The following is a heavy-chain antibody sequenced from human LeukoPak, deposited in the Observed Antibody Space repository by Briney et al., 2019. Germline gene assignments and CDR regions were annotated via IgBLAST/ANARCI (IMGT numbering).Heavy chain of an antibody. V-gene: IGHV1-2*04. J-gene: IGHJ6*02. Sequence: GASVKVSCKASGYTFTAYAMNWVRQAPGQGLEWMGWINPNSGGTNYAQKFQGWVTMTRDTSISTAYMELSRLRSDDTAVYYCARDFGSSWYSYCYYGMDVWGQGTTVTVSS. CDR1: GYTFTAYA. CDR3: ARDFGSSWYSYCYYGMDV. CDR2: INPNSGGT. D-gene: IGHD6-13*01.